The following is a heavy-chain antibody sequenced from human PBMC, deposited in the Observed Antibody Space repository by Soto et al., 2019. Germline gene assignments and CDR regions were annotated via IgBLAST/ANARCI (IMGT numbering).Heavy chain of an antibody. CDR2: ISAYNGNT. CDR3: ARDARGGYSGYDEYYYYYILDV. V-gene: IGHV1-18*01. CDR1: GYTFTSYG. D-gene: IGHD5-12*01. Sequence: GASVKVSCKASGYTFTSYGISWVRQAPGQGLEWMGWISAYNGNTNYAQKLQGRVTMTTDTSTSTAYMELRSLRSDDTAVYYCARDARGGYSGYDEYYYYYILDVWGQGTTVTVSS. J-gene: IGHJ6*02.